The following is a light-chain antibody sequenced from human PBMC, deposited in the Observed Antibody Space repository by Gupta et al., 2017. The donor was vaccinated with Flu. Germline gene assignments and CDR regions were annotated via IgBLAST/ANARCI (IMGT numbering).Light chain of an antibody. J-gene: IGKJ2*01. CDR2: WAS. CDR1: QSVLYSSNNNNY. CDR3: QQYDSTPHT. V-gene: IGKV4-1*01. Sequence: DIVMTQSPDSLAVSLGERATINCKSTQSVLYSSNNNNYLAWYQQKPGQPPKLLIYWASTRESGVPDRFSGSGSGTDFTLTISSIQSEDVAVYYCQQYDSTPHTFGQGTKLEIK.